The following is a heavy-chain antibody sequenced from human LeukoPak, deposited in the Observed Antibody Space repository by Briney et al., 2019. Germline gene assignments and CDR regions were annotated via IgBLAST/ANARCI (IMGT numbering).Heavy chain of an antibody. D-gene: IGHD4-11*01. Sequence: GGSLRLSCAASGFTFSSYGMSWVRQAPGKGLEWVSSISSSGNHIDYADSVKGRFTISRDRAKNSLYLQMDSLRAEDTAVYYCTRAWADYLFDHWGQGTLVTVSS. J-gene: IGHJ1*01. CDR1: GFTFSSYG. CDR2: ISSSGNHI. V-gene: IGHV3-21*01. CDR3: TRAWADYLFDH.